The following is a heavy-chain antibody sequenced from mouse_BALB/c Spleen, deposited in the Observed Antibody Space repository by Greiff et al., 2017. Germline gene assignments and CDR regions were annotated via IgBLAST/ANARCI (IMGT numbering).Heavy chain of an antibody. J-gene: IGHJ3*01. CDR2: IYPGSGNT. D-gene: IGHD1-1*01. CDR1: GYAFTNYW. V-gene: IGHV1-63*01. CDR3: ARNYYGSSYGGFAY. Sequence: QVQLQQSGAELVRPGTSVKISCKASGYAFTNYWLGWVKQRPGHGLEWIGDIYPGSGNTYYNEKFKGKATLTADKSSSTAYMQLSSLTSEDSAVYFCARNYYGSSYGGFAYWGQGTLVTVSA.